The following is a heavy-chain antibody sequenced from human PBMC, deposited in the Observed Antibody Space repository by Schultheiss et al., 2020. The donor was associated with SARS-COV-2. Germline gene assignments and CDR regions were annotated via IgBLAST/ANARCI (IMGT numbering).Heavy chain of an antibody. D-gene: IGHD4-17*01. J-gene: IGHJ6*02. CDR1: GGSISSGGYY. CDR3: ASSQDVHGDYVPMDV. CDR2: IYYSGST. Sequence: SETLSLTCTVSGGSISSGGYYWSWIRQHPGKGLEWIGYIYYSGSTYYNPSLKSRVTISVDTSKNQFSLKLSSVTAADTAVYYCASSQDVHGDYVPMDVWGQGTTVTVSS. V-gene: IGHV4-31*03.